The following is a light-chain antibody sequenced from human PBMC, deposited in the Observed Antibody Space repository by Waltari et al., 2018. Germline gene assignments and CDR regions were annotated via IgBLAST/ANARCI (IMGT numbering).Light chain of an antibody. J-gene: IGLJ2*01. CDR3: SSYAGSNNIL. V-gene: IGLV2-8*01. Sequence: QSALTQPPSASGSPGQSATISCTGTSSDIGGYNFVSWYQHHPGRAPKLLIYDVSKRPSGVPDRFSGSKSGNTASLTVSGLQAEDEGDYYCSSYAGSNNILFGGGTKVTVL. CDR2: DVS. CDR1: SSDIGGYNF.